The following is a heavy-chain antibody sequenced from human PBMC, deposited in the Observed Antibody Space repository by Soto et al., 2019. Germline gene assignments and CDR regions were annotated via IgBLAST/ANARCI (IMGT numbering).Heavy chain of an antibody. CDR2: IYPGDSDT. Sequence: PGESLKISCRGSGYSFTSYWIGWVRQMPGKGLEWMGIIYPGDSDTRYSPSFQGQVTISADKSISTAYLQWSSLKASDTAMYYCARHFCFHSTSCYYMDVWGKGTTVTVSS. CDR1: GYSFTSYW. CDR3: ARHFCFHSTSCYYMDV. J-gene: IGHJ6*03. D-gene: IGHD2-2*01. V-gene: IGHV5-51*01.